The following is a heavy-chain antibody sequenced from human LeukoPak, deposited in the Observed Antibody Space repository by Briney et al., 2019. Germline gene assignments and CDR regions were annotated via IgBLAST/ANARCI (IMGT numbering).Heavy chain of an antibody. V-gene: IGHV1-46*01. CDR3: ARDRADTAMAINFDY. CDR2: INPSGGST. J-gene: IGHJ4*02. Sequence: ASVKVSCKASGYTFTSYYMHWVRQAPGQGLEWVRIINPSGGSTSYAQKFQGRVTMTRDTSTSTVYMELSSLRSEDTAVYYCARDRADTAMAINFDYWGQGTLVTVSS. D-gene: IGHD5-18*01. CDR1: GYTFTSYY.